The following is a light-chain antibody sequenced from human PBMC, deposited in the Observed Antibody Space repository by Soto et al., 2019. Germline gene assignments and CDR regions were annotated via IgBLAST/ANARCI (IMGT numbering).Light chain of an antibody. CDR1: SSGVGGYNH. CDR2: EVT. CDR3: SSYTSQNTRV. V-gene: IGLV2-14*01. Sequence: QSALTQPASVSGSPGQSITISCTGTSSGVGGYNHVSWYQQHPGKAPKLLIYEVTDRPSGVSNRFSGSKSGNTASLTISGLQAEDEADYFCSSYTSQNTRVFGGGTKLTVL. J-gene: IGLJ3*02.